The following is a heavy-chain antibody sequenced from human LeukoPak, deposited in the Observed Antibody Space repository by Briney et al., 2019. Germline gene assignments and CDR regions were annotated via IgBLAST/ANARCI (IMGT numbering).Heavy chain of an antibody. J-gene: IGHJ4*02. CDR3: ARGIPDYSRDYFDY. CDR2: ISSSGSTI. D-gene: IGHD4-11*01. Sequence: GGSLRLSCAASGFTFSSYEMNWVRQAPGKGLEWVSYISSSGSTIYYADSVKGRFTISRDNAMNSLYLQMNSLRAEDTAVYYCARGIPDYSRDYFDYWGQGTLVTVSS. CDR1: GFTFSSYE. V-gene: IGHV3-48*03.